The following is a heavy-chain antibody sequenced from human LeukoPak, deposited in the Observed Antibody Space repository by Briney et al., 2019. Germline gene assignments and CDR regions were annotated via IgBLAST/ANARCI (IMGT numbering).Heavy chain of an antibody. D-gene: IGHD3-10*01. J-gene: IGHJ6*03. V-gene: IGHV3-30*02. CDR3: AKDLRVRGAIDYYYYYNMDV. Sequence: GGSLRLSCVASGFTFRSYGMHWVRQAPGKGLEWVAFIRYDGSNKYYADSVKGRFTISRDNSKNTLYLQMNSLRAEDTAVFYCAKDLRVRGAIDYYYYYNMDVWGKGTTVTISS. CDR2: IRYDGSNK. CDR1: GFTFRSYG.